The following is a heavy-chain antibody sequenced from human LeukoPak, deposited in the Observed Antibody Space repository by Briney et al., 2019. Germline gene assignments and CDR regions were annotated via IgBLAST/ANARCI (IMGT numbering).Heavy chain of an antibody. Sequence: GGSLRLSCAASGFAFSSYNMNWVRQAPGKGLEWVSYISSNSNTIYYVDSVKGRFTISRDNAKNSLYLQMNSLRAGDTAVYFCARDPNFTVDYYMDVWGKGTTVTVSS. V-gene: IGHV3-48*01. D-gene: IGHD3-3*01. CDR3: ARDPNFTVDYYMDV. J-gene: IGHJ6*03. CDR1: GFAFSSYN. CDR2: ISSNSNTI.